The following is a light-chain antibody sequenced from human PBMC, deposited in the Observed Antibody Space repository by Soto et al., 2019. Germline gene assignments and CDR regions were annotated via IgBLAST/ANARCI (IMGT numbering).Light chain of an antibody. CDR2: GAS. J-gene: IGKJ4*01. V-gene: IGKV3-20*01. Sequence: ELVLTQSPGTLSLSPRERATHSCRASQTVNNNYLAWYQQIPGQAPRLLISGASGRATGTPDRFSGSASGTDFTLTITRLDPEDFAVYYCQQYGSSPLTFGGGTKVEIK. CDR1: QTVNNNY. CDR3: QQYGSSPLT.